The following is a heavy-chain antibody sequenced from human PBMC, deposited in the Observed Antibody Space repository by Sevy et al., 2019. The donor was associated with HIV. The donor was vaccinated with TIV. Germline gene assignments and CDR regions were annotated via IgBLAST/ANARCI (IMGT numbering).Heavy chain of an antibody. CDR1: GYTLSQLS. CDR3: ASAREYYEDNSGYLDY. D-gene: IGHD3-22*01. J-gene: IGHJ4*01. CDR2: FDPEDGET. Sequence: ASVKVSCKVSGYTLSQLSMHWVRQAPGKGLEWMGRFDPEDGETIFAQKFQGRVTMTEDTFTDTAYMELSGLRSEDTAVYYCASAREYYEDNSGYLDYWGHGTLVTVSS. V-gene: IGHV1-24*01.